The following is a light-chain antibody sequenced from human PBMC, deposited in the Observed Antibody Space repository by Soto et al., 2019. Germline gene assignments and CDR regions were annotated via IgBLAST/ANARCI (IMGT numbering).Light chain of an antibody. Sequence: EIVLTQSPATLSLSPGERATLSCRASQSVSSYLAWYQQKPGQAPRLLIYDASNRATGIPARFSGSGSGTDFTLTISSLKPEDFAVYYCQQRSTTWTFGQGTKVEIK. J-gene: IGKJ1*01. V-gene: IGKV3-11*01. CDR1: QSVSSY. CDR3: QQRSTTWT. CDR2: DAS.